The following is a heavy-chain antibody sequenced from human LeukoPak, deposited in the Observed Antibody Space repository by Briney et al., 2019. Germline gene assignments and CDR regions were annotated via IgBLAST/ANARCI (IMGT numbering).Heavy chain of an antibody. CDR2: IYPDHSTT. J-gene: IGHJ4*02. V-gene: IGHV5-51*01. Sequence: GESLKISCQGSGYTFSIYWIAWVRQMPGKGLEWMGAIYPDHSTTVYSPSLQGQVTISADKSISTAYLQWSSLTASDTAMYYCAIRVYGSGSYDYFDYWGPATLVTVSS. CDR1: GYTFSIYW. D-gene: IGHD3-10*01. CDR3: AIRVYGSGSYDYFDY.